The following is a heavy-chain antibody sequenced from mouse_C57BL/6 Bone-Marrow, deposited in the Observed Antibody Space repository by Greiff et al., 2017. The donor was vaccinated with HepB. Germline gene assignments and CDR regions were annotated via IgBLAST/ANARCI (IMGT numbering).Heavy chain of an antibody. CDR2: ISDGGSYT. CDR1: GFTFSSYA. Sequence: EVKVEESGGGLVKPGGSLKLSCAASGFTFSSYAMSWVRQTPEKRLEWVATISDGGSYTYYPDNVKGRFTISRDNAKNNLYLQMSHLKSEDTAMYYCARERGFYYDYGFAYWGQGTLVTVSA. CDR3: ARERGFYYDYGFAY. D-gene: IGHD2-4*01. V-gene: IGHV5-4*01. J-gene: IGHJ3*01.